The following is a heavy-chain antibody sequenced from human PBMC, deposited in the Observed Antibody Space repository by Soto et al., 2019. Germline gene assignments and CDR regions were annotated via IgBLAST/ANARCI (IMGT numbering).Heavy chain of an antibody. Sequence: PSETLSLTCTVSGGSISSSSYYWGWIRQPPGKGLEWIGSIYYSGSTYYNPSLKSRVTISVDTSKNQFSLKLSSVTAADTAVYYCARSGPYSGSYEHSSYGMDVWGQGTTVTVSS. J-gene: IGHJ6*02. D-gene: IGHD1-26*01. CDR3: ARSGPYSGSYEHSSYGMDV. CDR1: GGSISSSSYY. CDR2: IYYSGST. V-gene: IGHV4-39*01.